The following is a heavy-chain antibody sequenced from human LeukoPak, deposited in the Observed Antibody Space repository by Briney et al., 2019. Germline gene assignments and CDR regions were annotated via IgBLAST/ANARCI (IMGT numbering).Heavy chain of an antibody. CDR1: GESFSGYR. D-gene: IGHD6-13*01. V-gene: IGHV4-34*01. Sequence: SETLSLTCAVYGESFSGYRCNWIRQPPGKGLEWIGEINHRGSTNYNPSLKSRVTISVDTSKNHFSLKLSSVTAADTAVYYCASIQAIAAAGTEHTGIDYWGQGTLVTVSS. J-gene: IGHJ4*02. CDR3: ASIQAIAAAGTEHTGIDY. CDR2: INHRGST.